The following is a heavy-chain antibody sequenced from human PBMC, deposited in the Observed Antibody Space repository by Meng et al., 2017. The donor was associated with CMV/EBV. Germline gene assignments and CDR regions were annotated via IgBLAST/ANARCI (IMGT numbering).Heavy chain of an antibody. CDR3: VRDLVGNRDS. D-gene: IGHD1-14*01. V-gene: IGHV3-74*03. CDR1: GFTFSDYW. CDR2: IDTDGTVT. Sequence: EVQLVESGGGLVRPGGSLRLSRADSGFTFSDYWMHWVRQAPGEGPVWVSRIDTDGTVTSYAESVRGRFTISRDNSKNTLYLQMNDLRAGDSGVYYCVRDLVGNRDSWGHGTLVTVSS. J-gene: IGHJ5*01.